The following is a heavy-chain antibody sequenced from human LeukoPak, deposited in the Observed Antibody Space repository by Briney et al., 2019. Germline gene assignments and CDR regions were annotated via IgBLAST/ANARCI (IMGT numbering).Heavy chain of an antibody. D-gene: IGHD3-10*01. CDR3: ARASYYGSGSYYGEFDY. V-gene: IGHV3-30*04. Sequence: PGGSLRLSCAASGFTFSSYAMHWVRQAPGKRLEWVAVISYDGSNKYYADSVKGRFTISRDNSKNTLYLQMNSLRAEDTAVYYCARASYYGSGSYYGEFDYWGQGTLVTVSS. CDR2: ISYDGSNK. CDR1: GFTFSSYA. J-gene: IGHJ4*02.